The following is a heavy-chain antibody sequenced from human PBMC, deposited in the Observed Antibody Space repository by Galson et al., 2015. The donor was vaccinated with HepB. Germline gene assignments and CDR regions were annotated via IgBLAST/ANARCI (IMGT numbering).Heavy chain of an antibody. V-gene: IGHV1-69*13. Sequence: SVKVSCKASGGTFSSYAISWVRQAPGQGLEWMGGIIPIFGTANYAKKFQGRVTITADESTSTAYMELSSLRSEDTAVYYCARVYCSGGSCYGYFDYWGQGTLVTVSS. CDR1: GGTFSSYA. D-gene: IGHD2-15*01. CDR3: ARVYCSGGSCYGYFDY. CDR2: IIPIFGTA. J-gene: IGHJ4*02.